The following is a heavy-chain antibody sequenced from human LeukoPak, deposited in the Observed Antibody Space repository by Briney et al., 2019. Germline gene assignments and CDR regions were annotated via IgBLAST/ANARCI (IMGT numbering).Heavy chain of an antibody. CDR1: GYTFTSYV. CDR3: ARGLRGDTAMVTLYYYMDV. V-gene: IGHV1-8*03. Sequence: VASVKVSCKASGYTFTSYVINWVRQATGQGLEWMGWMNLNSGNTGYAQKFQGRVTITRNTSISTAYMELSSLRSEDTAVYYCARGLRGDTAMVTLYYYMDVWGKGTTVTVSS. J-gene: IGHJ6*03. CDR2: MNLNSGNT. D-gene: IGHD5-18*01.